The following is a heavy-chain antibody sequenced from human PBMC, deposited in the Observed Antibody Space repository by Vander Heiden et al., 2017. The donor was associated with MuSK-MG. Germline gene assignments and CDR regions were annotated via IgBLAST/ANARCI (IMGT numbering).Heavy chain of an antibody. CDR2: IKRKTEGGTT. J-gene: IGHJ4*02. V-gene: IGHV3-15*01. Sequence: EVQLVESGGGLVKPGGSLRLSCAASGFTFSNAWMSWVRQAPGKGLEWVGRIKRKTEGGTTDYAAPVKGRFTISRDDSKNTMYMKMTSLKTEDTAVDYGTTESLVGYWGQGTMVTVSS. CDR3: TTESLVGY. D-gene: IGHD2-8*02. CDR1: GFTFSNAW.